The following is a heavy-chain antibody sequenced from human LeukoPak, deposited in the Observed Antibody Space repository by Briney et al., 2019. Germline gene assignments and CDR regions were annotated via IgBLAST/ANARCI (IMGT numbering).Heavy chain of an antibody. CDR3: ARAEVSCSRSTCFLH. D-gene: IGHD2-15*01. J-gene: IGHJ4*02. CDR2: INTNTGNP. Sequence: PGASVKVSCKASGYTFTSFAMNWVRQAPGQGLEWIGWINTNTGNPTYAQGFTGRFVFSLDTSVSTAYLHISSLQAEDTAVYYCARAEVSCSRSTCFLHWGQGTLVTVSS. CDR1: GYTFTSFA. V-gene: IGHV7-4-1*02.